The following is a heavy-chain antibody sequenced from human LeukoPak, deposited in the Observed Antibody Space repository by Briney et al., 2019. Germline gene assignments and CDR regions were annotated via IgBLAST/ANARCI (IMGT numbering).Heavy chain of an antibody. CDR2: IKQDGSRF. CDR3: ARDRGVYYDTSGMAGD. D-gene: IGHD3-22*01. CDR1: GFTFSTYW. J-gene: IGHJ4*02. Sequence: GGSLRLSCAASGFTFSTYWMSWVRQAPGKGLEWVANIKQDGSRFFYVDSVKGRFTISRDNAKNSLYLQMNSLRAEDTAVYYCARDRGVYYDTSGMAGDWGQGTLVTVPS. V-gene: IGHV3-7*01.